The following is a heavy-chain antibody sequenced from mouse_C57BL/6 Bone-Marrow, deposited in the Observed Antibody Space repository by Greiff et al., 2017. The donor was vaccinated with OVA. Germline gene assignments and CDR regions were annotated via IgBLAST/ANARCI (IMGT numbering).Heavy chain of an antibody. CDR2: IHPNSGST. CDR3: ARSYDYDLSWFAY. CDR1: GYTFTSYW. D-gene: IGHD2-4*01. J-gene: IGHJ3*01. V-gene: IGHV1-64*01. Sequence: QVQLQQPGAELVKPGASVKLSCKASGYTFTSYWMHWVKQRPGQGLEWIGMIHPNSGSTNYNEKFKSKATLTVDKSSSTAYMQLSSLTSEDSAVYFCARSYDYDLSWFAYWGQGTLVTVSA.